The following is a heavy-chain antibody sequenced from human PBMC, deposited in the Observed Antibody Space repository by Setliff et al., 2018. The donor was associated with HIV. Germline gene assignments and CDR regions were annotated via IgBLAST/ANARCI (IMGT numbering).Heavy chain of an antibody. J-gene: IGHJ4*01. CDR3: AREVAADGTYFDY. Sequence: GGSLRLSCAASGFSVSSNYMSWVRQAPGGGLEWVSILYAAGNTYYADSVMGRFTISRDNSKNTLYLQMNSLRAEDSAVYYCAREVAADGTYFDYWGQGALVTVSS. CDR2: LYAAGNT. V-gene: IGHV3-53*05. CDR1: GFSVSSNY. D-gene: IGHD6-13*01.